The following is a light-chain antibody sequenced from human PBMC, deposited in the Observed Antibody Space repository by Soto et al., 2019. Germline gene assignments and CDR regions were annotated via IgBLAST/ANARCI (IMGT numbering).Light chain of an antibody. CDR3: CSYAGSYTWV. J-gene: IGLJ3*02. CDR2: DVS. CDR1: SSDVGGYNY. Sequence: QSALTQPRSVSGSPGQSVTISCTGTSSDVGGYNYVSWYQQHPGKPPKLMICDVSKRPSGVPDRFSGSKSGNTASLTISGLQAEDEDDYYCCSYAGSYTWVFGGGTKLTVL. V-gene: IGLV2-11*01.